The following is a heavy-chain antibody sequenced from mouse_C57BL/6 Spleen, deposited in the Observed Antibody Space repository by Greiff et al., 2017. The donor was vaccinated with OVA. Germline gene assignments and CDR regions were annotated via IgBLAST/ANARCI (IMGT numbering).Heavy chain of an antibody. CDR1: GYTFTSYW. V-gene: IGHV1-72*01. CDR2: IDPNSGGT. D-gene: IGHD2-4*01. J-gene: IGHJ2*01. Sequence: QVQLQQPGAELVKPGASVKLSCKASGYTFTSYWMHWVKQRPGRGLEWIGRIDPNSGGTKYNEQFKSKATLTVDKPSSTAYMQLSSLTSEDSAVYYCAREVGIYYDYDYFDYWGQGTTLTVSS. CDR3: AREVGIYYDYDYFDY.